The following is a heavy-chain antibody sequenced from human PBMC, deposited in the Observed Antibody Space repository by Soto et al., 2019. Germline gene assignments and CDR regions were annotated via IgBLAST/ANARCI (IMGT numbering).Heavy chain of an antibody. J-gene: IGHJ6*02. CDR2: IYFDGGNK. V-gene: IGHV3-33*01. D-gene: IGHD3-16*01. Sequence: PGGSLRLSCAASGFSFSNANMHWVRQAPGRGLDWVAGIYFDGGNKYYADSVKGRFTISRDNSKNTLYLQMNSLRAEDTAVYYCAADRFWGPYYYYGMDVWGQGTTVTVSS. CDR1: GFSFSNAN. CDR3: AADRFWGPYYYYGMDV.